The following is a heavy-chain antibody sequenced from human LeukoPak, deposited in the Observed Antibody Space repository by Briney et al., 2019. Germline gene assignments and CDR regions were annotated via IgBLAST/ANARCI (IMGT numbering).Heavy chain of an antibody. J-gene: IGHJ4*02. D-gene: IGHD6-19*01. V-gene: IGHV1-46*01. Sequence: ASVKVSCKASGYTFTSYGITWVRQAPGQGLEWMGIINPSDGSRSYAQKFQGRVTMTRDTSKSTVYMELSSLRSEDTAVYYCVRAYNREAVTGPTNAPFDYWGQGTLVSVSS. CDR3: VRAYNREAVTGPTNAPFDY. CDR2: INPSDGSR. CDR1: GYTFTSYG.